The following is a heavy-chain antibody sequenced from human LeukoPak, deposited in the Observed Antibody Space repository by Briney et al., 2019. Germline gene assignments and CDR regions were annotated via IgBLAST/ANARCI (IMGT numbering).Heavy chain of an antibody. CDR3: ARGSSNYNWFDP. D-gene: IGHD1-1*01. V-gene: IGHV1-69*06. J-gene: IGHJ5*02. Sequence: SVKVSCKASGGTFISYAISGVRQAPGQGLEWMGGIIPIFGTANYAQKFQGRVTITADKSTSTAYMELSSLSSEDTAVYYCARGSSNYNWFDPWGQGTLVTASS. CDR1: GGTFISYA. CDR2: IIPIFGTA.